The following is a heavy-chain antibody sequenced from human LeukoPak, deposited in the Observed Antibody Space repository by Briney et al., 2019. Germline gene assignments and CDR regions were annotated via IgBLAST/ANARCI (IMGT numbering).Heavy chain of an antibody. Sequence: ASVKVSCKASGYTFTGYYVHWVRQAPGQGLEWMVWINPNSGGTNYAQKFQGRVTMTRDTSISTAYMELSRLRSDDTAVFYCARDPSGTGDLKKGWFDPWGQGTLVTVSS. CDR1: GYTFTGYY. D-gene: IGHD3/OR15-3a*01. CDR3: ARDPSGTGDLKKGWFDP. CDR2: INPNSGGT. J-gene: IGHJ5*02. V-gene: IGHV1-2*02.